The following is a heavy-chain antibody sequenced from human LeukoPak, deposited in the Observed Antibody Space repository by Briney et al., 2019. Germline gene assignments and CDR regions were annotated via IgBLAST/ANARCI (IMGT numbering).Heavy chain of an antibody. Sequence: GGSLRLSCAASGFTFNTYAMNWVRQAPGKGLEWVSSISSTGSSIYYADSVKGRFTISRDNAKNSLYLQMNSLRVEDTAVYYCASVGGFTYGIDCWGQGTLVTVSS. V-gene: IGHV3-21*01. J-gene: IGHJ4*02. CDR2: ISSTGSSI. CDR1: GFTFNTYA. D-gene: IGHD5-18*01. CDR3: ASVGGFTYGIDC.